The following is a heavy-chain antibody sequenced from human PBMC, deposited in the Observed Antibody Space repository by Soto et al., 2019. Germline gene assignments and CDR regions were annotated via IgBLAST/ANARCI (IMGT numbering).Heavy chain of an antibody. CDR1: GYSFTGYY. Sequence: QVQLLQSGAEVMKPGASVKVSCKASGYSFTGYYIHWVRQAPGQGLEWMGWIFPNSGGTRFAQKLQGKVTMTRDTSISTVYMELRTLRSDDTAVYYCAREGMYHYETSDYYPSTYGLDVWGQGTAVTVSS. D-gene: IGHD3-22*01. CDR3: AREGMYHYETSDYYPSTYGLDV. V-gene: IGHV1-2*02. J-gene: IGHJ6*02. CDR2: IFPNSGGT.